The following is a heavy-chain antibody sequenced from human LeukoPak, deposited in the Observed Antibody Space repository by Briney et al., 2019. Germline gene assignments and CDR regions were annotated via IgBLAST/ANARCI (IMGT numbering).Heavy chain of an antibody. D-gene: IGHD3-22*01. J-gene: IGHJ4*02. V-gene: IGHV1-18*01. CDR2: ISGYNGNT. CDR3: ARVYLGIYYDGSPSPFDY. Sequence: GASVKVSCKASGYTFTSYAVIWVRQVPGQGLEWMGWISGYNGNTKSSQSLQDRVIMTTDTSTRTAYMEPRSLRPDDTAVYYCARVYLGIYYDGSPSPFDYWGQGTLVTVSS. CDR1: GYTFTSYA.